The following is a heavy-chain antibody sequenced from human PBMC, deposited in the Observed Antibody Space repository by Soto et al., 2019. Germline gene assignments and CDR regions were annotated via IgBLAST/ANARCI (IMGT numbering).Heavy chain of an antibody. CDR2: ISYDGSNK. Sequence: LRLSCAASGFTFSSYGMHWVRQAPGKGLEWVAVISYDGSNKYYADSVKGRFTISRDNSKNTLYLQMNSLRAEDTAVYYCAKDRGGTTDYYYYYGMDVWGQGTTVTVSS. CDR3: AKDRGGTTDYYYYYGMDV. D-gene: IGHD1-7*01. V-gene: IGHV3-30*18. J-gene: IGHJ6*02. CDR1: GFTFSSYG.